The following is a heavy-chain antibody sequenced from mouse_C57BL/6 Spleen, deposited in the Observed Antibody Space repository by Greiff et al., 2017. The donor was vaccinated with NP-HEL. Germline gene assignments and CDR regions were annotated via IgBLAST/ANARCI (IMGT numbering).Heavy chain of an antibody. CDR1: GYTLTDYN. J-gene: IGHJ2*01. CDR2: INPNNGGT. Sequence: VQLKESGPELVKPGASVKIPCKASGYTLTDYNMDWVKQSHGKSLEWIGDINPNNGGTIYNQKFKGKATLTVDKSSSTAYMELRSLTSEDTAVYYCARRDFDYWGQGTTLTVSS. V-gene: IGHV1-18*01. CDR3: ARRDFDY.